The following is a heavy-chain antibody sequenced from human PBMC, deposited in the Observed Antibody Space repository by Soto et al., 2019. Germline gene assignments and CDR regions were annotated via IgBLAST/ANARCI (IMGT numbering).Heavy chain of an antibody. D-gene: IGHD6-13*01. CDR1: GGSISSGGYY. J-gene: IGHJ3*02. CDR2: IYYSGST. Sequence: SSETLSLTCTVSGGSISSGGYYWSWIRQHPGKGLEWIGYIYYSGSTYYNPSLKSRVTISVDTSKSQFSLKLSSVTAADTAVYYCARGLAAAGTSAFDIWGQGTMVTVSS. CDR3: ARGLAAAGTSAFDI. V-gene: IGHV4-31*03.